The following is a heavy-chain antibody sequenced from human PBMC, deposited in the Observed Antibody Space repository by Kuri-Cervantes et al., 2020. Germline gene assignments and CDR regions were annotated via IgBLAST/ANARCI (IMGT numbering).Heavy chain of an antibody. CDR3: ARDITMVRGVIITRLWIYGMDV. V-gene: IGHV1-18*01. D-gene: IGHD3-10*01. J-gene: IGHJ6*02. CDR1: GYTFTSYG. Sequence: ASVKVSCKASGYTFTSYGISWVRQAPGQGLEWMGWISAYNGNTNYAQKLQGRVTMTTDTSTSTAYMELRSLRSDDTAVYYCARDITMVRGVIITRLWIYGMDVWGQGTTVT. CDR2: ISAYNGNT.